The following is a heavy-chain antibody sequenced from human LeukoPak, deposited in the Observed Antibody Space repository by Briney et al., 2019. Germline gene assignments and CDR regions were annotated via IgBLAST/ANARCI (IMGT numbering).Heavy chain of an antibody. CDR2: INPNSGGT. V-gene: IGHV1-2*02. CDR3: ASGGIISGMDV. D-gene: IGHD1-14*01. J-gene: IGHJ6*04. Sequence: ASVKVSCKASGYTFTGYYMHWVRQAPGQGLEWMGWINPNSGGTNYAQNFQGRVTMTRDTSISTAYMELSRLRSDDTAVYYCASGGIISGMDVWGKGTTVTVSS. CDR1: GYTFTGYY.